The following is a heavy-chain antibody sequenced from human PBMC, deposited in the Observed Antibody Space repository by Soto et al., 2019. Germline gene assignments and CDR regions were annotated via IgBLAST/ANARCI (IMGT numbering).Heavy chain of an antibody. V-gene: IGHV3-74*01. J-gene: IGHJ5*02. Sequence: GGSLRLSCAASGFTFSSYWMHWVRQAPGKGLVWVSRINSDGSTINYADSVKGRFTISRDNAKNTLYLQMNSLRAEDTAVYYCASPPEVVPAAMYSYNWFDPWGQGTLVTVST. D-gene: IGHD2-2*01. CDR1: GFTFSSYW. CDR3: ASPPEVVPAAMYSYNWFDP. CDR2: INSDGSTI.